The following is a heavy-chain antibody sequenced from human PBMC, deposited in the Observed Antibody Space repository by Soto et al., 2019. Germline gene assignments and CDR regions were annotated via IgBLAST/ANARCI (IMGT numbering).Heavy chain of an antibody. D-gene: IGHD2-2*01. CDR2: IWYGVGTQ. V-gene: IGHV3-33*03. CDR3: AKGVEDLDY. J-gene: IGHJ4*02. Sequence: GGSLRLSCAASGFTFSRFGMHWVRQAPGKGLEWVAVIWYGVGTQYYSDPVKGRFTISRDKSKNTLYLQMNSLSAEDTAVYYCAKGVEDLDYWGQGTLVTLSS. CDR1: GFTFSRFG.